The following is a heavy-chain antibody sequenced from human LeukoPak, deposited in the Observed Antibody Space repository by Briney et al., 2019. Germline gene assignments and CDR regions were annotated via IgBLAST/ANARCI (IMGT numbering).Heavy chain of an antibody. CDR2: INHSGST. CDR1: GGSFSGYY. J-gene: IGHJ5*02. D-gene: IGHD5-24*01. Sequence: PSETLSLTCAVYGGSFSGYYWSWIRQPPGKGLEWIGEINHSGSTNYNPSLKSRVTISVDTSKNQFSLKLSSVTAADTAVYYCARGSPRQRGAGMGWLHRSFWFDPWGQGTLVTVSS. V-gene: IGHV4-34*01. CDR3: ARGSPRQRGAGMGWLHRSFWFDP.